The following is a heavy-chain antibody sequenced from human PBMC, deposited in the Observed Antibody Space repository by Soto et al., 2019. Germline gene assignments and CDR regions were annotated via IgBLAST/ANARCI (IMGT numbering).Heavy chain of an antibody. CDR2: IIPILGIA. J-gene: IGHJ1*01. V-gene: IGHV1-69*02. CDR3: ARADRYCSSTSCYAVDFQH. D-gene: IGHD2-2*01. CDR1: GGTFSSYT. Sequence: QVQLVQSGAEVKKPGSSVKVSCKASGGTFSSYTISWVRQAPGQGLEWMGRIIPILGIANYAQKFQGRVTITADKSTSTAYMELSSLRSEVTAVYYCARADRYCSSTSCYAVDFQHWGQGSQVTVSS.